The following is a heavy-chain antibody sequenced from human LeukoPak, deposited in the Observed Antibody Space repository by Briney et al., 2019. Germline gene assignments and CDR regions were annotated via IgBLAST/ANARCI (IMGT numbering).Heavy chain of an antibody. J-gene: IGHJ4*02. D-gene: IGHD3-16*01. CDR3: AKEGRGGFDY. CDR2: IRYDGSDK. CDR1: GFTFG. V-gene: IGHV3-30*02. Sequence: GGSLRLSCAASGFTFGMHWVRQAPGKGLEWVSFIRYDGSDKYYADSVKGRFTISRDNSKNTLYLQMNSLRAEDTAVYYCAKEGRGGFDYWGQGTLVTVSS.